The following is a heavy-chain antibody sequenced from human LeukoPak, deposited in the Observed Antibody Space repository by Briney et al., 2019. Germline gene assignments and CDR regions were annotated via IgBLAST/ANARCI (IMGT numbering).Heavy chain of an antibody. CDR1: GGTVVTSAYP. D-gene: IGHD1-26*01. V-gene: IGHV4-39*01. CDR3: APLAGES. CDR2: VYYSGSA. Sequence: SETLSLTCTVSGGTVVTSAYPWGWIRQPPGKGLEYIGNVYYSGSAYYNPSLRSRVTLSIDTSSNQFSLRLTSVTAADTAVYYCAPLAGESWGQGTLVTVSS. J-gene: IGHJ5*02.